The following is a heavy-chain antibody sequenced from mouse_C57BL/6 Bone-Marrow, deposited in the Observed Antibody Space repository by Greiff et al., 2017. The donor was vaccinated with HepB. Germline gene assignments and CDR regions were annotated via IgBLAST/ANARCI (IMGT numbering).Heavy chain of an antibody. CDR2: ISDGGSYT. CDR3: ARGDYYGYYYAMDY. V-gene: IGHV5-4*01. CDR1: GFTFSSYA. D-gene: IGHD1-1*01. Sequence: EVQLVESGGGLVKPGGSLKLSCAASGFTFSSYAMSWVRQTPEKRLEWVATISDGGSYTYYPDNVKGRFTISRDNAKNNLYLQMSHLKSEDTAMYYCARGDYYGYYYAMDYWGPGTSVTVSS. J-gene: IGHJ4*01.